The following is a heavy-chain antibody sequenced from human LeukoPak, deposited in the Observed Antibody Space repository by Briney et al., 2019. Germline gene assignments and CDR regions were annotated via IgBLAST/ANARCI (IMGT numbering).Heavy chain of an antibody. CDR1: GFTFSSYG. D-gene: IGHD3-22*01. J-gene: IGHJ3*02. Sequence: GGSLRLSCAASGFTFSSYGMHWVRQAPGKGLEWVAFIRYDGSNKYYADSVKGRFTTSRDNSKNTLYMQMNSLRVEDTAVYYCAKATYYYDSSGYYLDAFDIWGQGTMVTVSS. CDR2: IRYDGSNK. V-gene: IGHV3-30*02. CDR3: AKATYYYDSSGYYLDAFDI.